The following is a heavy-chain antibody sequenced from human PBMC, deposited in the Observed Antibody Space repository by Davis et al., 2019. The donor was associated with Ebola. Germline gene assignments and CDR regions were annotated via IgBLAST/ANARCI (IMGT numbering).Heavy chain of an antibody. CDR3: ARGGPITMVDYYYGMDV. J-gene: IGHJ6*02. V-gene: IGHV3-15*01. Sequence: GESLKISCAASGFTFSSYWMSWVRQAPGKGLEWVGRIKSKTDGGTTDYAAPVKGRFTISRDDSKNTLYLQMNSLKTEDTAVYYCARGGPITMVDYYYGMDVWGQGTTVTVSS. D-gene: IGHD3-10*01. CDR1: GFTFSSYW. CDR2: IKSKTDGGTT.